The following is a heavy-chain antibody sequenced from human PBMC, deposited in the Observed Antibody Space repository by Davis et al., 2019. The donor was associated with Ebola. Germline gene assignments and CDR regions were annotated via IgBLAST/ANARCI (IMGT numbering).Heavy chain of an antibody. J-gene: IGHJ4*02. CDR3: ARDLASYYDSSGPYYFDY. V-gene: IGHV3-74*01. CDR1: GFTFSSYW. D-gene: IGHD3-22*01. Sequence: HTGGSLRLSCAASGFTFSSYWMHWVRQAPGKGLVRVSRINSDGSSTSYADSVKGRFTISRDNAKNTLYLQMNSLRAEDTAVYYCARDLASYYDSSGPYYFDYGGQGTLVTVSS. CDR2: INSDGSST.